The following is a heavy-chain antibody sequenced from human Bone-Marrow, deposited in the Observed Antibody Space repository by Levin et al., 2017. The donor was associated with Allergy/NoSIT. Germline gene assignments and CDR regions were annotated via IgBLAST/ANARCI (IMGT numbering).Heavy chain of an antibody. J-gene: IGHJ4*02. CDR3: VRGWESATLDY. D-gene: IGHD1-26*01. CDR2: SGSRKNTL. V-gene: IGHV3-48*02. Sequence: GGSLRLSCVGSGCTFSSYNMNWVRQAPGKGLEWVSASGSRKNTLHYADPVKGRFTISRDNAKKLLYLQMNSLRDEDTAVYYCVRGWESATLDYWGQGTLVTVSS. CDR1: GCTFSSYN.